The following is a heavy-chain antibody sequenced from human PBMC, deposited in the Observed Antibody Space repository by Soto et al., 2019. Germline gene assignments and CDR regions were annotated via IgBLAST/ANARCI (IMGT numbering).Heavy chain of an antibody. D-gene: IGHD6-25*01. CDR1: GGSISSFY. V-gene: IGHV4-59*08. CDR2: IYHSGST. CDR3: ARLGSIAADDFDY. Sequence: QVQLQESGPGLVKPSETLSLTCTVSGGSISSFYWSWIRQPPRKGLEWIGYIYHSGSTNYNPSLKSRVTISVDTSKNQCSLKLSSVTAADTAVYYCARLGSIAADDFDYWGQGTLVTVSS. J-gene: IGHJ4*02.